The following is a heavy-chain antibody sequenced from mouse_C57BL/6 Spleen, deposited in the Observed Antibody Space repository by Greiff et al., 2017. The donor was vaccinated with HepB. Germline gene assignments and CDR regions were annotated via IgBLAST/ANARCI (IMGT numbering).Heavy chain of an antibody. V-gene: IGHV1-4*01. D-gene: IGHD1-1*01. CDR2: INPSSGYT. CDR3: ALYGSSLAY. J-gene: IGHJ3*01. Sequence: QVQLKQSGAELARPGASVKMSCKASGYTFTSYTMHWVKQRPGQGLEWIGYINPSSGYTKYNQKFKDKATLTADKSSSTAYMQLSSLTSEDSAVYYCALYGSSLAYWGQGTLVTVSA. CDR1: GYTFTSYT.